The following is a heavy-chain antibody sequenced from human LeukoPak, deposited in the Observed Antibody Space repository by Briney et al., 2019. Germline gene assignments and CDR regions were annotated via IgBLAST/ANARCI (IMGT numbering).Heavy chain of an antibody. D-gene: IGHD3-10*01. J-gene: IGHJ4*02. V-gene: IGHV1-69*06. CDR1: GGTFSSYA. Sequence: SVKVSCKASGGTFSSYAISWVRQAPGQGLEWMGGIIPIFGTANYAQKFQGRVTITADKSTSTAYMELSSLRSEDTAVYYCAKAAYGSESYYDPFDYWGQGTLVTVSS. CDR2: IIPIFGTA. CDR3: AKAAYGSESYYDPFDY.